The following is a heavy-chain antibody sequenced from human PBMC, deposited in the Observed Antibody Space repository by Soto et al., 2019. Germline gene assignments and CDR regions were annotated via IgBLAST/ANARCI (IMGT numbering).Heavy chain of an antibody. Sequence: GSLSLSCAASGFTFSSYAMSWVRQAPGKGLEWVSAISGSGGSTYYADSVKGRFTISRDNSKNTLYLQMNSLRAEDTAVYYCAKALRAASTPYYYYYYMDVWGKGTTVTVSS. V-gene: IGHV3-23*01. D-gene: IGHD4-17*01. J-gene: IGHJ6*03. CDR1: GFTFSSYA. CDR3: AKALRAASTPYYYYYYMDV. CDR2: ISGSGGST.